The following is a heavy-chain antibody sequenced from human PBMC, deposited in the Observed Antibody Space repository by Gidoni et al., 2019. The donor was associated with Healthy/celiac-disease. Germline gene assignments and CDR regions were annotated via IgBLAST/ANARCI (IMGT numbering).Heavy chain of an antibody. CDR2: IWYDGSNK. J-gene: IGHJ4*02. CDR1: GFTFSSYG. Sequence: QVQLVESGGGVVQPGRSLRLSCAASGFTFSSYGMHWVRQAPGKGLEWVAVIWYDGSNKYYADSVKGRFTISRDNSKNTLYLQMNSLRAEDTAVYYCARGGYHARGHFDYWGQGTLVTVSS. V-gene: IGHV3-33*01. CDR3: ARGGYHARGHFDY. D-gene: IGHD5-12*01.